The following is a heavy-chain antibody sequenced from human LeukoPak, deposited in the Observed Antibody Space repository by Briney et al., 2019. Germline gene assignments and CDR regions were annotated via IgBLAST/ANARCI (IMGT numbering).Heavy chain of an antibody. J-gene: IGHJ4*02. CDR2: IYRGDSDT. V-gene: IGHV5-51*01. Sequence: GESLKISCKGSGYSFTSYWIGWGRQMAGKGLEWVGIIYRGDSDTRYSPSFKGQVTISADKSISTAYLQWSSLKASNTAMYYCARQDASGSYFVYWGQGTLVTVSS. D-gene: IGHD3-10*01. CDR3: ARQDASGSYFVY. CDR1: GYSFTSYW.